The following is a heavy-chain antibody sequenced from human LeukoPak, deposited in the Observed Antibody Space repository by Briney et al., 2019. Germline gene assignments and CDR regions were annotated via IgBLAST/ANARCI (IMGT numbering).Heavy chain of an antibody. Sequence: GGSLRLSCAASGFTFSSYAMSWVRQAPGKGLEWVSCISGSGGSTYYADSVKGRFTISRDNAKNSLYLQMNSLRAEDTAVYYCARDSRYFDLWGRGTLVTVSS. CDR1: GFTFSSYA. J-gene: IGHJ2*01. CDR3: ARDSRYFDL. CDR2: ISGSGGST. V-gene: IGHV3-23*01.